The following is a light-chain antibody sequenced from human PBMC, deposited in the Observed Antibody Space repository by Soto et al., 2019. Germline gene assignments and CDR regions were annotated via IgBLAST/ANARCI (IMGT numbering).Light chain of an antibody. J-gene: IGLJ2*01. CDR1: NSNIGADHD. Sequence: VLTQPPSVSGAPGQRVTISCTGSNSNIGADHDVHWYQQFPGTAPKVLIYGNTNRPSGVPDRFSGSRSGTSASLAIAGLQAEDEADYYCQSYDITLLGLIFGVGTKLTVL. CDR3: QSYDITLLGLI. CDR2: GNT. V-gene: IGLV1-40*01.